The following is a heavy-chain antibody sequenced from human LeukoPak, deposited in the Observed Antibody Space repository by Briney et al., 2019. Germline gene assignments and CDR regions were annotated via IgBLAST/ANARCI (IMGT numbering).Heavy chain of an antibody. CDR3: AREGRYGDYWDAFDI. Sequence: PGRSLRLSCAASGFTFSSYGMHWVRQAPGKGLEWVAVISYDGSNKYYADSVKGRFTISRDNSKNTLYLQMNSLRAEDTAVYYCAREGRYGDYWDAFDIWGQGTMVTVSS. CDR2: ISYDGSNK. D-gene: IGHD4-17*01. J-gene: IGHJ3*02. CDR1: GFTFSSYG. V-gene: IGHV3-30*03.